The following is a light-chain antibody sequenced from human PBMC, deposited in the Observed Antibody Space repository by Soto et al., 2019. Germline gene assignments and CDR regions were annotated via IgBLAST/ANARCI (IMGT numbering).Light chain of an antibody. J-gene: IGLJ3*02. CDR3: CSYAGSYTWV. CDR2: AVN. CDR1: SSDVGDYNY. V-gene: IGLV2-11*01. Sequence: QSALTQPRSVSGSPGQSVTISCTGTSSDVGDYNYVSWYQQHPGKAPKLLIYAVNMRPSGVPDRSSGSKSGNTASLTISGLQAEDEADYSCCSYAGSYTWVFGGGTKLTV.